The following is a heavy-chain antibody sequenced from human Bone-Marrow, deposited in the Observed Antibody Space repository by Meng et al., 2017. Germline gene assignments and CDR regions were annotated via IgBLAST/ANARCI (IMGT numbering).Heavy chain of an antibody. D-gene: IGHD6-6*01. CDR3: AKGDSSLYYYYGMDV. J-gene: IGHJ6*02. CDR2: ISGSGGST. CDR1: GFTFSSYA. Sequence: GESLKISCAASGFTFSSYAMSWVRQAPGKGLEWVSVISGSGGSTYYADSVKRRFTISRDTSKNTLYLQMNSLRAEDTAVYSCAKGDSSLYYYYGMDVWGQGTTVTVSS. V-gene: IGHV3-23*01.